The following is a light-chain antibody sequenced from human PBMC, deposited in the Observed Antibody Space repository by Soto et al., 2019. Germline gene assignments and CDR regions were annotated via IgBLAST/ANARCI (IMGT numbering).Light chain of an antibody. CDR2: ATS. CDR1: QTPRTF. Sequence: DIQMTQSPSSLSASVGDRVTIPCRASQTPRTFLTWYQQKPGKAPKLLIYATSTLQSGVPSRFSARDSGADFTLTINNLQPEDFATYYCQQPPYPFGPGTKVDI. V-gene: IGKV1-39*01. J-gene: IGKJ3*01. CDR3: QQPPYP.